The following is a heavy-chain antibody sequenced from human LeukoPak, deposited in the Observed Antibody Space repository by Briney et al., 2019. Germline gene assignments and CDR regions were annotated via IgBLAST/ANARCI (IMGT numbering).Heavy chain of an antibody. J-gene: IGHJ5*02. V-gene: IGHV3-48*01. CDR3: ARDFAVVPAATFDP. D-gene: IGHD2-2*01. Sequence: GGSLRLSCAASGFTFSSYSMNWVRQAPGKGLEWVSYISSSSSTIYYADSVKGRFTISRDNAKNSLYLQMNSLRAEDTAVYYCARDFAVVPAATFDPWGQGTLVTVSS. CDR1: GFTFSSYS. CDR2: ISSSSSTI.